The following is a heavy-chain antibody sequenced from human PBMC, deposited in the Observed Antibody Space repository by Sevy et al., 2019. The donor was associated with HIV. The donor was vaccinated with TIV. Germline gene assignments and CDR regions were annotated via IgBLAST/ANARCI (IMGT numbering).Heavy chain of an antibody. J-gene: IGHJ5*02. CDR1: GFTFSSYA. D-gene: IGHD6-19*01. V-gene: IGHV3-30-3*01. CDR3: ARETPLSSGWYGWFDP. CDR2: ISYDGSNK. Sequence: GGSLRLSCAASGFTFSSYAMHWVRQAPGKGLEWVAVISYDGSNKYYADSGKGGFSISRENSKNTLYLQMNSLRAADTDVYYWARETPLSSGWYGWFDPWGQGTLVTVSS.